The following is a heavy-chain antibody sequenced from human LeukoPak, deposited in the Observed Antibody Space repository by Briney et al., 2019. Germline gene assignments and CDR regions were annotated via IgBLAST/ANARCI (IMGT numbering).Heavy chain of an antibody. CDR3: LRLGPYSGYDWVRY. CDR1: GFTFSSYG. CDR2: IKQDGSEK. Sequence: HAGGSLRLSCAASGFTFSSYGMHWVRQAPGKGLEWVANIKQDGSEKYYVDSVKGRFTISRDNAKNSLYLQMNSLRAEDTAVYYCLRLGPYSGYDWVRYWGQGTLVTVSS. J-gene: IGHJ4*02. V-gene: IGHV3-7*01. D-gene: IGHD5-12*01.